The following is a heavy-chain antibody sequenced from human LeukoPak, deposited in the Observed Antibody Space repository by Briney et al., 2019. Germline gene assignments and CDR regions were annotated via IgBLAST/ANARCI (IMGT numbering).Heavy chain of an antibody. CDR1: GYTFTSYA. V-gene: IGHV1-3*01. CDR2: INAGNGNT. Sequence: ASVKVSCKASGYTFTSYAMHWVRQAPGQRLEWMGWINAGNGNTKYSQKFQGRVTITRDTSASTAYMELSSLRSEDTAVYYCRIILRGYSYGYYFDYWGQGTLVTVSS. CDR3: RIILRGYSYGYYFDY. D-gene: IGHD5-18*01. J-gene: IGHJ4*02.